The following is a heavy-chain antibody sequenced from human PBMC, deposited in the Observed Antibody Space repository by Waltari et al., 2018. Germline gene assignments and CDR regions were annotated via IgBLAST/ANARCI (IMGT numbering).Heavy chain of an antibody. CDR2: IHHSGST. J-gene: IGHJ4*02. Sequence: QVQLQESGPGLVKPSETLSLTCAVSGYSISTDYYWVWIRQPPGKGREWIGNIHHSGSTYYNPSLKSRVSISLDTSKNQFSLELSSLTADDTAVYYCARGQGYWGQGTLVTVSS. CDR1: GYSISTDYY. CDR3: ARGQGY. V-gene: IGHV4-38-2*01.